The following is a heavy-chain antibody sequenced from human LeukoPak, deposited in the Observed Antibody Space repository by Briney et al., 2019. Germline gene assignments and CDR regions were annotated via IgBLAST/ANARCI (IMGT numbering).Heavy chain of an antibody. D-gene: IGHD3-9*01. CDR3: ARAGYSSGYDILTGYYGGLNFDY. J-gene: IGHJ4*02. CDR1: GFTFSSYW. V-gene: IGHV3-21*01. CDR2: ISSSSSYI. Sequence: GGSLRLSCAASGFTFSSYWMSWVRQAPGKGLEWVSSISSSSSYIYYADSVKGRFTISRDNAKNSLYLQMNSLRAEDTAVYYCARAGYSSGYDILTGYYGGLNFDYWGQGTLVTVSS.